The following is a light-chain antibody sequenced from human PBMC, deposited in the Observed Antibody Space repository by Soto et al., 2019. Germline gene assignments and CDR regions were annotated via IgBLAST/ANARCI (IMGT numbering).Light chain of an antibody. CDR1: SSNIGAGYD. J-gene: IGLJ3*02. Sequence: QSVLTQPPSVSGAPGQRVTISCTGSSSNIGAGYDVHWYQQLPGTAPKLLIYGNSNRPSGVPDRFSGSKSGTSASLAITGLRAEYEADYYCQSYDSSRSGGVFGGGTKLTVL. CDR3: QSYDSSRSGGV. V-gene: IGLV1-40*01. CDR2: GNS.